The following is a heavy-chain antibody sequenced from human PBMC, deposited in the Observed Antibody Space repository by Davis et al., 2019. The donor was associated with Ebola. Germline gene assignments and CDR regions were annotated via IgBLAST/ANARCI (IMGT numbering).Heavy chain of an antibody. CDR1: GFTFSSYG. Sequence: HTGESLKISCAASGFTFSSYGMHWVRQAPGKGLVWVSRINSDGSSTSYADSVKGRFTISRDNAKNTLYLQMNSLRAEDTAVYYCARDSLWSGPNYFDYWGQGTLVTVSS. CDR2: INSDGSST. D-gene: IGHD3-10*01. J-gene: IGHJ4*02. CDR3: ARDSLWSGPNYFDY. V-gene: IGHV3-74*01.